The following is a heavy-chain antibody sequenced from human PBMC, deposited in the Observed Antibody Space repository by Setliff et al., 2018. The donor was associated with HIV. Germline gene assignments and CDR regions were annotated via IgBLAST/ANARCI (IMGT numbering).Heavy chain of an antibody. CDR1: GFTFDRYW. CDR2: VNRDGSST. CDR3: HSGYDTEEQSYFDY. D-gene: IGHD5-12*01. J-gene: IGHJ4*02. V-gene: IGHV3-74*01. Sequence: LRLSCAASGFTFDRYWMHWVRQAPGKGLVWVSRVNRDGSSTTYADSVKDRFTISRDNAKNTLYLQMNSLRAEDTGVYYCHSGYDTEEQSYFDYWGQGALVTVSS.